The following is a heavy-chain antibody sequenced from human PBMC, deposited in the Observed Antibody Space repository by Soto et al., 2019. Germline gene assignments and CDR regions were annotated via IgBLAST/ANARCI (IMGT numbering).Heavy chain of an antibody. CDR3: AKDSWYFDL. D-gene: IGHD6-13*01. CDR2: IDTSGHST. Sequence: WMHWVRRVAGKGLVWVARIDTSGHSTNYAESVKGRFTISRDNAKNTVSLQMNSLRVEDTGVYYCAKDSWYFDLWSQGSQVTVS. CDR1: W. V-gene: IGHV3-74*01. J-gene: IGHJ4*02.